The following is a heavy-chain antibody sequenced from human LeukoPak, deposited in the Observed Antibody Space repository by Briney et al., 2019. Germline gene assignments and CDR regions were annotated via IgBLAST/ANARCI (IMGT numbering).Heavy chain of an antibody. CDR2: INGNTDSR. D-gene: IGHD1-26*01. Sequence: GGSLRLSCAASGFPFSFYGMAWVRQTPGKGLEWVSAINGNTDSRFYASSVKGRFTISRDNSNNTLFLQMNSLRADDTAVYYCARELAVGAITEYFQDWGQGTLVTVSS. V-gene: IGHV3-23*01. CDR1: GFPFSFYG. J-gene: IGHJ1*01. CDR3: ARELAVGAITEYFQD.